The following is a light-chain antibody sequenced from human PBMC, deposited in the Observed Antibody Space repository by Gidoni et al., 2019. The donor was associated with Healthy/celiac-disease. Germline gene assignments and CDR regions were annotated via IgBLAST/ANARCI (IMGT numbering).Light chain of an antibody. Sequence: QSVLTQPPSASGTPGQRVTISCSGSSSNIGSNYVYWYQQLPGTAPKLPIYRNNQRPSGVPDRFSGSKSGTSASLAISGLRSEDEADYYCAAWDDSLSFVVFGGGTKLTVL. CDR1: SSNIGSNY. J-gene: IGLJ2*01. V-gene: IGLV1-47*01. CDR3: AAWDDSLSFVV. CDR2: RNN.